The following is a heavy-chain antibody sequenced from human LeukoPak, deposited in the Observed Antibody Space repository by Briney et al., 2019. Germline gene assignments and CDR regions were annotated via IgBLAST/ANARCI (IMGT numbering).Heavy chain of an antibody. D-gene: IGHD5-12*01. Sequence: SETLSLTCTVSGGSISSSSYYWGWIRQPPGKGLEWIGSIYYSGSTYYNPSLKSRVTVSVDTSKNQFSLKLSSVTAADTAVYYCARLLRRGYSLSFDYWGQGTLVTVSS. CDR1: GGSISSSSYY. J-gene: IGHJ4*02. CDR3: ARLLRRGYSLSFDY. V-gene: IGHV4-39*01. CDR2: IYYSGST.